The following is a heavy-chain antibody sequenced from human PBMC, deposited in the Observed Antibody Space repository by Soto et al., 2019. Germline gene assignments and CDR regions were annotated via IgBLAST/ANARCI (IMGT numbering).Heavy chain of an antibody. J-gene: IGHJ4*02. D-gene: IGHD3-10*01. V-gene: IGHV1-18*01. CDR2: IRVHKGNK. CDR3: VRDLDGSGSYYTDD. CDR1: AGNFTNYY. Sequence: SVNVNCNPSAGNFTNYYITAVRQAPGQGLEWMGWIRVHKGNKNYSQKFQGRVTMTTDTSTRTAYMELRSLRPDDTAVYYCVRDLDGSGSYYTDDWGPGTLGNVSS.